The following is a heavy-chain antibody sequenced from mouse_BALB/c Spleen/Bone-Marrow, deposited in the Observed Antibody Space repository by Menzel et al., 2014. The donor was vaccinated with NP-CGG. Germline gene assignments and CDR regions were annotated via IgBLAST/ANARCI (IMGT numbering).Heavy chain of an antibody. J-gene: IGHJ2*01. V-gene: IGHV1-80*01. CDR2: IHPGDGDT. CDR3: ARVYYGNPDD. D-gene: IGHD2-1*01. CDR1: GYTFSNFW. Sequence: VKLVESGAELVRPGSSVKISCKASGYTFSNFWMNWVKQRPGQGLEWIGQIHPGDGDTNNNGKFKGKATLTIDKSSSTAYMQLSGLSSEDSAVYFCARVYYGNPDDWGQGTTLTVSS.